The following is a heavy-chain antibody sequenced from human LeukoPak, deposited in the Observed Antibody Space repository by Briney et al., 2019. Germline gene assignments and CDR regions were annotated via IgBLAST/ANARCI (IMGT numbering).Heavy chain of an antibody. D-gene: IGHD3-22*01. Sequence: SETLSLTCTVSGGSISSSSYYWGWIRQPPGKGLEWIGSIYYSGSTYYNPSLKSRVTISLDTSKNQFSLRLSSVTAADTAVYFCARGLRDSRGSYHFDYWGQRTLVTVSS. CDR2: IYYSGST. J-gene: IGHJ4*02. CDR1: GGSISSSSYY. CDR3: ARGLRDSRGSYHFDY. V-gene: IGHV4-39*07.